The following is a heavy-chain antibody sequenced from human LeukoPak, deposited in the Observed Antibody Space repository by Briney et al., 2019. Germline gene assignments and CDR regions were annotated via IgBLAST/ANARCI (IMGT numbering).Heavy chain of an antibody. V-gene: IGHV4-4*02. Sequence: PSETLSLTCAVSGDSVSSDNWWSWLRQPPGKGLEWIGEIYHDGSTNYNPSLKSRVTISVDKLKNQFSMNLRSVTAADTAVYYCARDRNGMDVWGQGTTVTVSS. J-gene: IGHJ6*02. CDR3: ARDRNGMDV. CDR2: IYHDGST. CDR1: GDSVSSDNW.